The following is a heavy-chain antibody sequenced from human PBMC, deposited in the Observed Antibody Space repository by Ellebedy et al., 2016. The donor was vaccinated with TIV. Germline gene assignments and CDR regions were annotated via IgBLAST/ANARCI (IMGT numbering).Heavy chain of an antibody. D-gene: IGHD5-18*01. CDR3: ARDGPRGYSYGIYYYYYMDV. Sequence: SETLSLXCTVSGGSIRSYYWSWIRQPPGKGLEWIGYIYYSGSTNYNPSLKSRVTISVDTSKNQFSLKLSSVTAADTAVYYCARDGPRGYSYGIYYYYYMDVWGKGTTVTVSS. J-gene: IGHJ6*03. CDR1: GGSIRSYY. V-gene: IGHV4-59*13. CDR2: IYYSGST.